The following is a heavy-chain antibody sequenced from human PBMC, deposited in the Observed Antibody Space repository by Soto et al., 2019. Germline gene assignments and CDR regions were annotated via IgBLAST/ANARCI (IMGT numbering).Heavy chain of an antibody. CDR1: GGTFSTYT. Sequence: SVKVSCKASGGTFSTYTISWVRQAPGHGLEWMGRIIPNLDITKYAQRFQDRLTITADASTSTAYMELSSLRSEDTAVYYCARVGPPADPWGQGTLVTVS. J-gene: IGHJ5*02. CDR3: ARVGPPADP. CDR2: IIPNLDIT. V-gene: IGHV1-69*02.